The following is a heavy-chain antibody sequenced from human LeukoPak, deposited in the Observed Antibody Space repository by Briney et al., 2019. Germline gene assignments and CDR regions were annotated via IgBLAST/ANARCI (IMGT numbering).Heavy chain of an antibody. CDR3: AKGGSGSTFFDY. J-gene: IGHJ4*02. CDR1: GFTFTTYA. D-gene: IGHD6-13*01. Sequence: GGCLRLSCAASGFTFTTYAMSWVRQAPGKGLEWVSTISGGGGTTYYADSVKGRFTISRDNSKNTLYLQMQSLRAEDTAVYYCAKGGSGSTFFDYWGQGTLVTVSS. V-gene: IGHV3-23*01. CDR2: ISGGGGTT.